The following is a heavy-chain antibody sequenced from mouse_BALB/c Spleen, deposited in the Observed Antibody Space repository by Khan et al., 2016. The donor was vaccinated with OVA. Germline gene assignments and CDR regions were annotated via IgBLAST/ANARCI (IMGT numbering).Heavy chain of an antibody. Sequence: QVQLKQSGAELVRPGASVKLSCKSSGYIFTSYWIHWVKQRSGQGLQWIARIYPGTNNTYYNENLKDKATLTADKSSSTAYMQLSSLKSEDSAVYVCAREEALYYFDYWGQGTTLTVSS. J-gene: IGHJ2*01. CDR2: IYPGTNNT. CDR3: AREEALYYFDY. CDR1: GYIFTSYW. V-gene: IGHV1-76*01. D-gene: IGHD3-2*02.